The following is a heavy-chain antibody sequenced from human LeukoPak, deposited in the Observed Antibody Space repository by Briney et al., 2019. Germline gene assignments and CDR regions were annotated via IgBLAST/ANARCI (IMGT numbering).Heavy chain of an antibody. CDR1: GFTFSSYS. Sequence: GGSLRLSCAASGFTFSSYSMNWVRQAPGKGLEWVSSISGRSSYIYYADSVKGRFTISRDNAKNSLYLQMNSLRAEDTAVYYCARVDYDILTGYYIYAFDIWGQGTMVTVSS. V-gene: IGHV3-21*01. CDR2: ISGRSSYI. J-gene: IGHJ3*02. D-gene: IGHD3-9*01. CDR3: ARVDYDILTGYYIYAFDI.